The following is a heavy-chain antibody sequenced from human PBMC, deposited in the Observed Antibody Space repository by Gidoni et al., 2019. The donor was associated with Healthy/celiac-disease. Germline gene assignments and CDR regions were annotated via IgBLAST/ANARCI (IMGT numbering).Heavy chain of an antibody. D-gene: IGHD1-1*01. CDR1: GGTFSSYA. J-gene: IGHJ6*02. CDR3: ARGLERDNGDYYGMDV. Sequence: QVQPVQSGAEVKKPGSSVKVSCKASGGTFSSYAISWVRQAPGQGLEWMGGIIHIFGTANDAQKYQGRVTITADKSTSTAYMELSSLRSEDTAVYYCARGLERDNGDYYGMDVWGQGTTVTVSS. V-gene: IGHV1-69*06. CDR2: IIHIFGTA.